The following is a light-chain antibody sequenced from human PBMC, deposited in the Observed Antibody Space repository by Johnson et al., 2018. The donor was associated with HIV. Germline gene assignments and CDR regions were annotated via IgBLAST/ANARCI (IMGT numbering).Light chain of an antibody. J-gene: IGLJ1*01. CDR3: GTWDSSLNAGV. V-gene: IGLV1-51*01. CDR2: DNN. Sequence: SVLTQPPSVSAAPGQKVTISCSGSSSNIGNNYVSWYQQLTGTAPKLLIYDNNQRPSGIPDRFSGSKSGTSATLAITGLQTGDEADYYCGTWDSSLNAGVFGTGTRVTVL. CDR1: SSNIGNNY.